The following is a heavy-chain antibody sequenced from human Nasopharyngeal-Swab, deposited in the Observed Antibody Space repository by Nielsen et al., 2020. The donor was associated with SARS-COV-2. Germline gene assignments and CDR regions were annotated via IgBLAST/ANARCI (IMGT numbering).Heavy chain of an antibody. CDR3: ARQDRSGWYVDY. Sequence: ASVKVSCKASGDSFNNYAITWVRQDPGQGLEWRGWISAYNGDTDHAQRLQGRVTMTTETSTSTAYMELRSLRSDDTAVYYCARQDRSGWYVDYWGQGTPVTVSS. D-gene: IGHD6-19*01. CDR2: ISAYNGDT. CDR1: GDSFNNYA. V-gene: IGHV1-18*01. J-gene: IGHJ4*02.